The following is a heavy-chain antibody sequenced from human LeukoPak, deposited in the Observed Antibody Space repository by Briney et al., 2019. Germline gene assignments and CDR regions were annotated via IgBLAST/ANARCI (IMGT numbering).Heavy chain of an antibody. CDR1: GFTFSSYA. J-gene: IGHJ5*02. CDR2: ISGGGGTT. V-gene: IGHV3-23*01. CDR3: AIVVAARQGTIDP. Sequence: GVSLSLSCAASGFTFSSYAMSWVLQAPGKELEGVSAISGGGGTTYYEDSVKGPFTISRNNSKSTLYVQMNSLRAEDTAVYYCAIVVAARQGTIDPWGQGTLVTISS. D-gene: IGHD6-6*01.